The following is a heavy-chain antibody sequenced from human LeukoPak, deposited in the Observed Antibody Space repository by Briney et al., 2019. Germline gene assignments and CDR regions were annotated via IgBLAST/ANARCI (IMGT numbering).Heavy chain of an antibody. V-gene: IGHV3-9*01. Sequence: GRSLRLSCAATGFTFKDYGMHWVRQPPGKGLEWVSSINWNGGGTDYADSVKGRFTISRDNAKNSLYQQLSSLRPGDTALYYCAKHMRATNTYSFFGLDVWGQGTTVTVSS. CDR1: GFTFKDYG. CDR3: AKHMRATNTYSFFGLDV. D-gene: IGHD1-26*01. CDR2: INWNGGGT. J-gene: IGHJ6*02.